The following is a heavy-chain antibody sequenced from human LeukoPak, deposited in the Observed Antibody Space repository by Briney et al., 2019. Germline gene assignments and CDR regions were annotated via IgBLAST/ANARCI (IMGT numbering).Heavy chain of an antibody. J-gene: IGHJ4*02. CDR3: ARDPGRYFGY. CDR2: IYYSGST. D-gene: IGHD1-26*01. V-gene: IGHV4-39*07. Sequence: SETLSLTCTVSGGSISSSSYYWGWIRQPPGKGLEWIGSIYYSGSTYYNPSLKSRVTISVDTSKNQFSLKRSSVTAADTAVYYCARDPGRYFGYWGQGTLVTVSS. CDR1: GGSISSSSYY.